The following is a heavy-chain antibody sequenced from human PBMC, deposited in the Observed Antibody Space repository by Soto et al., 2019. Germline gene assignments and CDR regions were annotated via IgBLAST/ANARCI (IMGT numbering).Heavy chain of an antibody. CDR3: AKGLPVFYYGVDV. V-gene: IGHV3-9*01. J-gene: IGHJ6*02. CDR1: GFTFDDYV. CDR2: IHWNSGNI. Sequence: EVQLVESGGGLVQPGRSLRLSCVASGFTFDDYVMHWVRQAPGKGLEWVSGIHWNSGNIAYADSLGGRFTISRDNAQNSLYLQVNNLRPEDTALYYCAKGLPVFYYGVDVWGQGTTVTVSS.